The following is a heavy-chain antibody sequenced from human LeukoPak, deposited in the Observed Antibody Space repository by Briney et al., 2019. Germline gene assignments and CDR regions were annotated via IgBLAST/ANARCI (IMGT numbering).Heavy chain of an antibody. J-gene: IGHJ4*02. CDR2: IYYSGST. CDR3: AASEAYYDSSGRTDYFDY. CDR1: GGSISSYY. D-gene: IGHD3-22*01. Sequence: SETLSLTCTVSGGSISSYYWSWIRQPPGKGLEWIGYIYYSGSTNYKSSLKSRVTISVDKSKNQFSLKLSSVTAADTAVYYCAASEAYYDSSGRTDYFDYWGQGTLVTVSS. V-gene: IGHV4-59*12.